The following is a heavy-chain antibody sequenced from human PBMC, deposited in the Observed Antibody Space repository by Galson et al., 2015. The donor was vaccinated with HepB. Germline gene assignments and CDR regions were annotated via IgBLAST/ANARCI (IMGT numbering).Heavy chain of an antibody. D-gene: IGHD1-1*01. V-gene: IGHV3-21*01. CDR2: ISSSSSYI. CDR1: GFTFSSYS. CDR3: AGDLEEYNWNDGHYYYYYGMDV. Sequence: SLRLSCAASGFTFSSYSMNWVRQAPGKGLEWVSSISSSSSYIYYADSVKGRFTISRDNAKNSLYLQMNSLRAEDTAVYYCAGDLEEYNWNDGHYYYYYGMDVWGQGTTVTVSS. J-gene: IGHJ6*02.